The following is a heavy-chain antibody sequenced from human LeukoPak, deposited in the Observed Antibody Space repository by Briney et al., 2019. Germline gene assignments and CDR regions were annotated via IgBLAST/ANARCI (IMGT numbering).Heavy chain of an antibody. J-gene: IGHJ5*02. CDR3: ARGSSVTSQGRWFDP. V-gene: IGHV4-38-2*02. D-gene: IGHD4-17*01. CDR2: VYHGGTT. CDR1: GYSISSPYY. Sequence: SETLSLTCNVSGYSISSPYYWDWVRQPPGKGLEWIGSVYHGGTTFYYNLSLKSRITMSVDTSKNQFSLKLSSVTAADSAVYYCARGSSVTSQGRWFDPWGQGTLVTVSS.